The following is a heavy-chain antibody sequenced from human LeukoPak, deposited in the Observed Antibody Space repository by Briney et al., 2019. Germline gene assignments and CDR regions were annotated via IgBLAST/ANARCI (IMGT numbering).Heavy chain of an antibody. V-gene: IGHV3-74*01. J-gene: IGHJ4*02. Sequence: PGGSLRLSCAASGFTFSNYWMHWVRQTPGKGLVWVSRINNDGSTTSYADSVKGRFTISRDNAKNSLYLQMNSLRVEDTAMYYCARGGGGDGSGWSTTDYWGQGTRVTISS. CDR2: INNDGSTT. D-gene: IGHD6-19*01. CDR1: GFTFSNYW. CDR3: ARGGGGDGSGWSTTDY.